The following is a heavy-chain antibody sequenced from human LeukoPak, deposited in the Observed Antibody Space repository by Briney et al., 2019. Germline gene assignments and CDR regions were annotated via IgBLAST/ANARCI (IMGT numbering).Heavy chain of an antibody. CDR3: AREIRIVRAAYDAFDI. CDR2: IYSGGST. V-gene: IGHV3-53*01. J-gene: IGHJ3*02. Sequence: GGSLRLSCAASGFTFSSYAMSWVRQAPGKGLEWVSVIYSGGSTYYADSVKGRFTISRDNSKNTLYLQMNSLRAEDTAVYYCAREIRIVRAAYDAFDIWGQGTMVTVSS. D-gene: IGHD1-26*01. CDR1: GFTFSSYA.